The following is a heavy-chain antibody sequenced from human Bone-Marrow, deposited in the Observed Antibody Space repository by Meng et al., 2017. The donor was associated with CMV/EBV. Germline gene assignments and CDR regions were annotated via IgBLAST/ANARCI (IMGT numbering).Heavy chain of an antibody. CDR3: AKRGGLPVAGTSIYFDY. J-gene: IGHJ4*02. V-gene: IGHV3-21*04. D-gene: IGHD6-19*01. CDR2: ISSSSTYI. Sequence: FTFSSYSMNWVRQAPGKGLEWVSSISSSSTYIYYADSVMGRFTISRDNAKNSLYLQMNSLRAEDTAVYYCAKRGGLPVAGTSIYFDYWGQGTLVTVSS. CDR1: FTFSSYS.